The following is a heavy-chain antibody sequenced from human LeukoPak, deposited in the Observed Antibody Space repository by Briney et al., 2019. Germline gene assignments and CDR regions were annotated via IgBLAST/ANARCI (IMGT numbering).Heavy chain of an antibody. D-gene: IGHD6-13*01. CDR3: ARHKRYSSSPNWFDP. CDR2: IYYSGST. CDR1: GGSISSSSYY. V-gene: IGHV4-39*01. J-gene: IGHJ5*02. Sequence: PSETLSLTCTVSGGSISSSSYYWGWIRQPPGKGLEWIVSIYYSGSTHYHPSLKSRLTISVDTSKNQFSLRLSAVTAADTAVYYCARHKRYSSSPNWFDPWGQGTLVTVSS.